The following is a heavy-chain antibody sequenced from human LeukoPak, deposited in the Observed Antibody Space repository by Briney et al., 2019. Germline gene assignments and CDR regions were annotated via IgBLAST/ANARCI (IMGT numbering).Heavy chain of an antibody. D-gene: IGHD5-24*01. CDR2: MNPNSGNT. Sequence: ASVKVSCKASGYTFTSYDINWVRQATGQGLEWMGWMNPNSGNTGYAQKFQGRVTITRNTSISTAYMELSSLRSEDTAVYYCARVEKSRLADRGSFDYWRQGTLVPVPS. V-gene: IGHV1-8*03. J-gene: IGHJ4*02. CDR1: GYTFTSYD. CDR3: ARVEKSRLADRGSFDY.